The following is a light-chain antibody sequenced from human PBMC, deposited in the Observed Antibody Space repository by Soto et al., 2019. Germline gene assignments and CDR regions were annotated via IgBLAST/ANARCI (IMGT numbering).Light chain of an antibody. CDR2: AAS. Sequence: IQLTQSPSSLSASIGDRVTITCRASQDIASYLAWYQQKPGNAPKLLIYAASTLHSGVPSRCSGSGSGTDFTLTISSLQPEDFVTYYCQQLNVNLLFGQGTKLEIK. CDR1: QDIASY. CDR3: QQLNVNLL. J-gene: IGKJ2*01. V-gene: IGKV1-9*01.